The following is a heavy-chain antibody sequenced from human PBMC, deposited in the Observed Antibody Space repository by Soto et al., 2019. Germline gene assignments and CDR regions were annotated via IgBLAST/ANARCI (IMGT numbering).Heavy chain of an antibody. CDR1: GFTFSIYA. D-gene: IGHD3-10*01. Sequence: PGGSLRLSCAASGFTFSIYAMSWFRQAPGKGLEWVSAISGSGGSTYYADSVKGRFTISRDNSNNTLYLQMNSLRAEDTAVYYCAKDHYYGSGSYYLCFDFWGQGTLVTVSS. CDR2: ISGSGGST. V-gene: IGHV3-23*01. CDR3: AKDHYYGSGSYYLCFDF. J-gene: IGHJ4*02.